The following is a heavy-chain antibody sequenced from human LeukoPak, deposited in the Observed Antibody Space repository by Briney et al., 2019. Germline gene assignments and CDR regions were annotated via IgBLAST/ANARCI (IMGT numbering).Heavy chain of an antibody. D-gene: IGHD3/OR15-3a*01. V-gene: IGHV3-49*04. CDR1: GFTFGDYA. CDR2: IRSKAYGGTT. J-gene: IGHJ4*02. Sequence: GGSLRLSCTASGFTFGDYAMSWVRQAPGKGLEWVGFIRSKAYGGTTEYAASVKGRFTISRDDSKSIAYLQMNSLKTEDTAVYYCTRVPVGGLVPPSYYFDYWGQGTLVTVSS. CDR3: TRVPVGGLVPPSYYFDY.